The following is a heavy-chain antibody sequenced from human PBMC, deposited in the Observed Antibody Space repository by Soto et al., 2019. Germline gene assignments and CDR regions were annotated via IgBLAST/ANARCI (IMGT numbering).Heavy chain of an antibody. Sequence: GGSLRHSCAASGLTFSSYAMSWVRQAPGKGLEWVAVISYDGSNKYYADSVKGRFTISRDTSKNQVSLKLSSVTAADTAVYYCARSDLRIFGVGHYYYMDVWGKGTTVTVSS. V-gene: IGHV3-30*03. J-gene: IGHJ6*03. D-gene: IGHD3-3*01. CDR1: GLTFSSYA. CDR2: ISYDGSNK. CDR3: ARSDLRIFGVGHYYYMDV.